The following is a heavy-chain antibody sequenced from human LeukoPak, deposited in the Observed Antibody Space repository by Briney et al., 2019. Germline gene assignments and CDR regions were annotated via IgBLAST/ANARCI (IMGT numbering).Heavy chain of an antibody. CDR1: GGSFSGYY. D-gene: IGHD7-27*01. CDR2: INHSGST. Sequence: PSETLSLTCGVYGGSFSGYYWSWIRQPPGKGLEWIGEINHSGSTNYNPSLKSRVTISVDTSKNQFSLKLSSVTAADTAVYYCVGGDWGSDYWGQGTLVTVSS. J-gene: IGHJ4*02. V-gene: IGHV4-34*01. CDR3: VGGDWGSDY.